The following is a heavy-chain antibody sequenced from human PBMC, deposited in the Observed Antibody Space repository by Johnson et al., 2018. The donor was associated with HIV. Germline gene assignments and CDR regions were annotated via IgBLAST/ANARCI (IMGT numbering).Heavy chain of an antibody. CDR1: GFTFSSYG. CDR2: IRYDGSEK. Sequence: QVQLVESGGGVVQPGGSLRLSCAASGFTFSSYGMHWVRQAPGKGLEWVTFIRYDGSEKYFADSVKGRFTISRDNSKNTLYLQMSSLRLEDTALYYCAKDSSSRMGFPGFDIWGPGTMVTVSS. J-gene: IGHJ3*02. CDR3: AKDSSSRMGFPGFDI. D-gene: IGHD2-2*01. V-gene: IGHV3-30*02.